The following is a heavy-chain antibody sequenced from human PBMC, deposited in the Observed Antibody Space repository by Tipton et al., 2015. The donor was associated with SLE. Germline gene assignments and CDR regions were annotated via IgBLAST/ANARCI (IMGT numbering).Heavy chain of an antibody. V-gene: IGHV3-23*01. CDR2: ISDSGGST. CDR3: AKDPRGDLRFLEWLLLGDKDY. J-gene: IGHJ4*02. CDR1: GFTFSSYA. Sequence: SLRLSCAASGFTFSSYAMSWVRQAPGKGLEWVSAISDSGGSTYYADSVKGRFTISRDNSKNTLYLQMNSLRAEDTAVYYCAKDPRGDLRFLEWLLLGDKDYWGQGTLVTVSS. D-gene: IGHD3-3*01.